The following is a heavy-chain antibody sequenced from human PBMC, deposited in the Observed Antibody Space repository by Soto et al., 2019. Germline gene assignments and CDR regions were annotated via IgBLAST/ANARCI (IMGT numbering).Heavy chain of an antibody. CDR1: GFSLSTSGVG. CDR2: IYWDDDK. J-gene: IGHJ6*03. CDR3: AHSRITSYLKGADLYYYMDV. Sequence: QITLKESGPTLVKPTQTLTLTCTFSGFSLSTSGVGVGWIRQPPGKALEWLALIYWDDDKRYSPSLKSRLTITKDTSKNQVVLTMTNMDPVDTATYYCAHSRITSYLKGADLYYYMDVWGKGTTVTVSS. D-gene: IGHD3-3*01. V-gene: IGHV2-5*02.